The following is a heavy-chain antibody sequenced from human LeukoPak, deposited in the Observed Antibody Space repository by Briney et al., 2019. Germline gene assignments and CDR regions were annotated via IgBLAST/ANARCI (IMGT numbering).Heavy chain of an antibody. Sequence: ASVKVSRKASGYTFTGYYMHWVRQAPGQGLEWVGRINPNSGGTNYAQKLQGRVTMTRDTSISTAYMELSRLRSGDTAVYYCARGLAPQYSSGWYSYFDYWGQGTLVTVSS. D-gene: IGHD6-19*01. CDR2: INPNSGGT. CDR1: GYTFTGYY. CDR3: ARGLAPQYSSGWYSYFDY. J-gene: IGHJ4*02. V-gene: IGHV1-2*06.